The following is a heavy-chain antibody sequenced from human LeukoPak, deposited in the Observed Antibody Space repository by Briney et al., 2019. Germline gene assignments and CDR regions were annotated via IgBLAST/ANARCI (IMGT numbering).Heavy chain of an antibody. Sequence: SETLSLTCAVYGGSFSGYYWSWIRQPPGKGLEWIGEINHSGSTNYNPSLKSRVTISLDTSRNQFSLKLDSVTAADTAVYYCAKSDGYGLIDYWGQGTLVTVSS. CDR2: INHSGST. D-gene: IGHD2-21*02. V-gene: IGHV4-34*06. J-gene: IGHJ4*01. CDR3: AKSDGYGLIDY. CDR1: GGSFSGYY.